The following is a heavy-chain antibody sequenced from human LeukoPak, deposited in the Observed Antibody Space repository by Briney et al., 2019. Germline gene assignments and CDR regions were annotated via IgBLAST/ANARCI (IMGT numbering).Heavy chain of an antibody. V-gene: IGHV6-1*01. CDR3: AREAEITRFDY. CDR1: GDSVSTNSVA. Sequence: SQTLSLTCALSGDSVSTNSVAWNWIRQSPSRGLEWLGRTSYRSKLYNDYAVSVKSRITITPDTSKNQFSLQLNSVTPEDTAVYYCAREAEITRFDYWGQGTLVTVSS. CDR2: TSYRSKLYN. J-gene: IGHJ4*02. D-gene: IGHD5-24*01.